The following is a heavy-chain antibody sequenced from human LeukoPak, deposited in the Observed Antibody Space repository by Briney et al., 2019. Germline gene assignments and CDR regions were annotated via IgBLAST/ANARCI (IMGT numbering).Heavy chain of an antibody. D-gene: IGHD5-18*01. Sequence: ASVKVSCKASGYSFTDYYIHWVRQAPGQGLEWMGWINPNSGTTNYVQKFQGRVTMTSDTSISTVYVELSRLTSDDTAVYFCARPGVTPDTNWFDSWGQGTLVTVSS. CDR1: GYSFTDYY. V-gene: IGHV1-2*02. J-gene: IGHJ5*01. CDR2: INPNSGTT. CDR3: ARPGVTPDTNWFDS.